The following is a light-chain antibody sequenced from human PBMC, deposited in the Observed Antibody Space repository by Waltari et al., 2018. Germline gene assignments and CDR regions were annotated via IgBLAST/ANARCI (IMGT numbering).Light chain of an antibody. CDR1: QSISSY. CDR2: AAS. CDR3: QQSYSTPRT. V-gene: IGKV1-39*01. J-gene: IGKJ1*01. Sequence: DMQMTQSPASLSASLGDRVTITCRGSQSISSYLNWYQQKPGKAPKLLIYAASSLQSGVPSRFSGSGSGTDFTLTISSLQPEDFATYYCQQSYSTPRTFGQGTKVEIK.